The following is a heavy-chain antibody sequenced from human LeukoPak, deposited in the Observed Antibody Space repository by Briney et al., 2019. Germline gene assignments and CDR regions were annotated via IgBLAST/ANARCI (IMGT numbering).Heavy chain of an antibody. D-gene: IGHD4-17*01. J-gene: IGHJ4*02. Sequence: GGSLRLSCAASGFTFSSYWMHWVRQAPGKGLVWVSRIDSGVSSTIYADSVKGRFTISRDNAKNTPYLQMNSLRAEDTAVYYCTRGRYYFDYWGQGALVTVSS. V-gene: IGHV3-74*01. CDR2: IDSGVSST. CDR1: GFTFSSYW. CDR3: TRGRYYFDY.